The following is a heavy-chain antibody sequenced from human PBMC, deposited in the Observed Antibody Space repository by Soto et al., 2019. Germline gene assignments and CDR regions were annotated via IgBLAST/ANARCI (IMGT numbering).Heavy chain of an antibody. CDR3: ARDHLILPAHDFFYGSDV. D-gene: IGHD2-21*02. CDR2: IPQDGVDG. J-gene: IGHJ6*02. CDR1: GFTFSMYS. Sequence: GGSLRLSCEVSGFTFSMYSMSWVRQSPGKGLEWVAKIPQDGVDGHYADSVKGRFTIARDNGKNSLYLQLNNLRAEDTAVYYCARDHLILPAHDFFYGSDVWGRGATVTVSS. V-gene: IGHV3-7*03.